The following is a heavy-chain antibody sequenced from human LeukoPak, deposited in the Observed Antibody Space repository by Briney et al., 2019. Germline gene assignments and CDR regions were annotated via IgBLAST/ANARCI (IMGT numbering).Heavy chain of an antibody. CDR2: INHSGST. D-gene: IGHD5-18*01. J-gene: IGHJ4*02. Sequence: PSETLSLTCAVYGGSFGGYYWSWIRQPPGKGLEWIGEINHSGSTNYNPSLKSRVTISVDTSTSTVYMELSSLRSEDTAVYYCARADDTAMVAYWGQGTLATVSS. CDR3: ARADDTAMVAY. CDR1: GGSFGGYY. V-gene: IGHV4-34*01.